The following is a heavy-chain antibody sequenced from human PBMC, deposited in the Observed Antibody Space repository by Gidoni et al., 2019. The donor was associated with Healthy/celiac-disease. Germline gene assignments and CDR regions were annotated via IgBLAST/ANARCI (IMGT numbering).Heavy chain of an antibody. J-gene: IGHJ4*02. D-gene: IGHD5-18*01. CDR2: ISSSSSTI. CDR1: GFTFSSYS. V-gene: IGHV3-48*02. Sequence: EVQLVESGGGLVQPGGSLRLSCAASGFTFSSYSMNWVRQAPGKGLEWVSYISSSSSTIYYADSVKGRFTISRDNAKNSLYLQMNSLRDEDTAVYYCARSNVDTAMARFDYWGQGTLVTVSS. CDR3: ARSNVDTAMARFDY.